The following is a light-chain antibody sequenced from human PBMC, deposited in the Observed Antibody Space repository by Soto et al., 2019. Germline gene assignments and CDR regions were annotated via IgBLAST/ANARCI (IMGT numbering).Light chain of an antibody. J-gene: IGKJ1*01. CDR3: HQYGSSPRT. CDR2: GAS. V-gene: IGKV3-20*01. CDR1: QSLSSSQ. Sequence: EIVFTQSPCTLSLSPFERSTLSCRASQSLSSSQLAWYQQKPGQAPRLLIHGASSRATGIPDRFSGSGSGTDFTLTISRLEPEDFAVYYCHQYGSSPRTFGQGTKVDIK.